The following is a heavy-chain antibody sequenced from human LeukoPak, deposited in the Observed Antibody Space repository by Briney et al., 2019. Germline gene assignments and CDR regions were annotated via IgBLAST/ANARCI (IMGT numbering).Heavy chain of an antibody. D-gene: IGHD3-22*01. CDR2: ICSSGSTI. J-gene: IGHJ4*02. V-gene: IGHV3-48*03. CDR3: ARGEADYYDSSGNSIDDY. Sequence: GGSLRLSCAASGFTFSKYWMNCVRQAPGKGLEWVSYICSSGSTIYYADSVKGRFTISRDNAKNSLYMQMNSLRAEDTAVYYCARGEADYYDSSGNSIDDYWGQGTLVTVSS. CDR1: GFTFSKYW.